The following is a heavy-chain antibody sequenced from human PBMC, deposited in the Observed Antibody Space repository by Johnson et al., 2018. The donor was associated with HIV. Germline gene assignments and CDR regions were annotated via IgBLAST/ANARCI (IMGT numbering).Heavy chain of an antibody. D-gene: IGHD3-10*01. J-gene: IGHJ3*02. CDR1: GFTFSSYG. V-gene: IGHV3-30*18. CDR2: ISYDGSKK. Sequence: QMLLVESGGGLVQPGGSLRLSCAAPGFTFSSYGMHWVRQAPGKGLEWVAVISYDGSKKYHADSVKGRFTISRDNSKNTLYLQMNTLRAEDTAVYYCVKVQDEWFRALGAFDIWGQGTMVTVSS. CDR3: VKVQDEWFRALGAFDI.